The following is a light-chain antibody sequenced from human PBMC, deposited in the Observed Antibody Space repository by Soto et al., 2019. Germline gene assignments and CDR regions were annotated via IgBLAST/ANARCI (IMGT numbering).Light chain of an antibody. CDR2: ATS. CDR1: QSIRRY. Sequence: DIQLTQSPSSLSASVGDRVTLTCRASQSIRRYLNWYQQKPGNPPKLLIYATSSLQNGVPSRFSGSGSGTYFTFPIRSLQPEDVATYYFQQSYSRHFTFDPGATVDVQ. J-gene: IGKJ3*01. CDR3: QQSYSRHFT. V-gene: IGKV1-39*01.